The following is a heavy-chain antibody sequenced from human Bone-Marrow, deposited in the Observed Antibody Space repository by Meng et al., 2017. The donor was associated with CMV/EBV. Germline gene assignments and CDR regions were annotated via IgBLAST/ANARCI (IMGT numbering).Heavy chain of an antibody. CDR1: GYTFTSYY. D-gene: IGHD1-7*01. V-gene: IGHV1-69*02. CDR3: AAEGNWNWAY. CDR2: IIPILGIA. Sequence: SVKVSCKASGYTFTSYYMHWVRQAPGQGLEWMGRIIPILGIANYAQKFQGRVTITADKSTSTAYMELSSLRSEDTAVYYCAAEGNWNWAYWGQGTLVTVSS. J-gene: IGHJ4*02.